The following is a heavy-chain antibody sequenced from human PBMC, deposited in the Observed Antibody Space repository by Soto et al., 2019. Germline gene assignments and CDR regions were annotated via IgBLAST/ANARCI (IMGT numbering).Heavy chain of an antibody. CDR2: IDYSGST. Sequence: QVQLQESGPGLVKPSEPLSLTCTVSGGSISSYYWSWIRQPPGKGLEWIGYIDYSGSTNYNPSLQXRVTITVRTAQNQFSLTLSSVTAADAAVYYGARGYGGGFEIWGQGTMVTVSS. CDR1: GGSISSYY. J-gene: IGHJ3*02. D-gene: IGHD4-17*01. CDR3: ARGYGGGFEI. V-gene: IGHV4-59*08.